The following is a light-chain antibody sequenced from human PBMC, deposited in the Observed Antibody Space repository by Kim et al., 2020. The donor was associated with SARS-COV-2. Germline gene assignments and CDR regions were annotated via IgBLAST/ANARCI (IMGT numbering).Light chain of an antibody. Sequence: GAVGYSVTITCRASQGVSRALTWYQIRTGKGHKLLMYDAASLKSGVPSRFSGSGSGTDFTLTIRSLQPEDFTTYYCQQFTDYPVTFGQGRRLGIK. CDR2: DAA. J-gene: IGKJ5*01. CDR3: QQFTDYPVT. CDR1: QGVSRA. V-gene: IGKV1D-13*01.